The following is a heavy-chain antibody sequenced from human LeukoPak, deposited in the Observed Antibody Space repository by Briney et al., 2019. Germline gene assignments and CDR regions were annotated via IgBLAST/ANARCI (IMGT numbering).Heavy chain of an antibody. D-gene: IGHD3-22*01. CDR2: ISAYNGNT. CDR3: ARDPHEYDSSGKTLDY. J-gene: IGHJ4*02. Sequence: GASVKVSCKASGYTFTSYGISWVRHAPGQGLEWMGWISAYNGNTNYAQKLQGRVTMTTDTSTSTAYMELRSLRSDDTAVYYCARDPHEYDSSGKTLDYWGQGTLVTVSS. CDR1: GYTFTSYG. V-gene: IGHV1-18*01.